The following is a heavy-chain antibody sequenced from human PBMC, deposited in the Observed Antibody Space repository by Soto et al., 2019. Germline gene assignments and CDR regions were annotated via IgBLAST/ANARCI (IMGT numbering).Heavy chain of an antibody. CDR2: INHSGST. CDR3: ARMARGMDV. CDR1: GGSFSGYY. Sequence: PSETLSLTCAVYGGSFSGYYWSWIRQPPGKGLEWIGEINHSGSTNYNPSLKSRVTISVDTSKNQFSLKLSSVTAADTAVYYCARMARGMDVWGQGTTVTVSS. V-gene: IGHV4-34*01. J-gene: IGHJ6*02.